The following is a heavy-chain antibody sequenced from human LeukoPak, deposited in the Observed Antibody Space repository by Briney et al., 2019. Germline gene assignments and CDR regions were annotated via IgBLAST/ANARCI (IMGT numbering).Heavy chain of an antibody. CDR2: ISSSSYI. J-gene: IGHJ4*02. Sequence: PGGSLRLSCAASGFTFSSYSMNWVRQAPGKGLEWVSSISSSSYIYYADSVKSRFIISRDNAKDSLYLQMNSLRVEDTAVYYCLRGDRRDYWGQGTLVTVSS. CDR3: LRGDRRDY. V-gene: IGHV3-21*06. CDR1: GFTFSSYS.